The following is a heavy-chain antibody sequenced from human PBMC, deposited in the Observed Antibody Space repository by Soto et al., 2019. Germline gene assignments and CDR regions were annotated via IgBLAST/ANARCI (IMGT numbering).Heavy chain of an antibody. D-gene: IGHD6-13*01. CDR3: AAGEASSRNLAPYYLDF. J-gene: IGHJ4*02. CDR2: IFHSGTT. V-gene: IGHV4-59*01. Sequence: PSETLSLTCTVSGASISSSYWSWIRQSPGKGLEWIGYIFHSGTTNYNPSLKSRVTISVDTSKNQFSLNLSSLTTADTAVYFCAAGEASSRNLAPYYLDFWGQGTLVTVSS. CDR1: GASISSSY.